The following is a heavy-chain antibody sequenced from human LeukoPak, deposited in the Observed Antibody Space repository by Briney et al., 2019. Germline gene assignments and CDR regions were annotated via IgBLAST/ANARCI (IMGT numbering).Heavy chain of an antibody. CDR2: INHSGST. Sequence: SETLSLTCTVSGGSISSYYWSWIRQPPGKGLEWIGEINHSGSTNYNPSLKSRVTISVDTSKNQFSLKLSSVTAADTAVYYCARSTYYYGSGSRWNWFDPWGQGTLVTVSS. V-gene: IGHV4-34*01. D-gene: IGHD3-10*01. J-gene: IGHJ5*02. CDR3: ARSTYYYGSGSRWNWFDP. CDR1: GGSISSYY.